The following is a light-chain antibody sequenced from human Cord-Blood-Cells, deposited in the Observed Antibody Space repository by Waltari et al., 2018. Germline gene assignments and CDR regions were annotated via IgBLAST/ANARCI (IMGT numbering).Light chain of an antibody. CDR2: GAS. J-gene: IGKJ2*01. V-gene: IGKV3-15*01. CDR1: QSVSSN. Sequence: EIVMTQSPATLSVSPGERATLSCRASQSVSSNLAWYKQKPGPAPRLLIYGASTRATGIPARFSGSWSGTEFTLTISSLQSEDFAVYYCQQYNNWPYTFGQGTKLEIK. CDR3: QQYNNWPYT.